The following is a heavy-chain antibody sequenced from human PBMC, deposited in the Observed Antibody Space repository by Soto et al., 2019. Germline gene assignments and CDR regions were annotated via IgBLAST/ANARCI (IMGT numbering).Heavy chain of an antibody. Sequence: PSETLSLTCAVSGGSISSSNWWSWVRQPPGKGLEWIGEIYHSGSTNYNPSLKSRVTISVDWSKNQFSLKLSSVTAADTAVYFCARVAAYSSSSGTPVDVWGQGTKVTVSS. CDR2: IYHSGST. CDR1: GGSISSSNW. J-gene: IGHJ6*02. D-gene: IGHD6-6*01. CDR3: ARVAAYSSSSGTPVDV. V-gene: IGHV4-4*02.